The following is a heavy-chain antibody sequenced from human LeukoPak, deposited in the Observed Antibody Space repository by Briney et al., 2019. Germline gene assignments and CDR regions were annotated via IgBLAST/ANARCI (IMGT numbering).Heavy chain of an antibody. D-gene: IGHD3-16*01. J-gene: IGHJ5*02. Sequence: SGGSLRLSCAASAFTFSGYGMHWVRQAPGKGLEWAAVISYDGSDKDYADSVKGRFTISRDNSKNSLYLQMNSLRVEDTAVYYCSKGGGLRHTPFDPSGQGALVTVSS. CDR1: AFTFSGYG. CDR3: SKGGGLRHTPFDP. V-gene: IGHV3-30*18. CDR2: ISYDGSDK.